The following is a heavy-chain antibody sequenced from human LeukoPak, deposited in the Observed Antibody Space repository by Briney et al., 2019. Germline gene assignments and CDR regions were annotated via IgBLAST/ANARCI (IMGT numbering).Heavy chain of an antibody. CDR1: GFTFSNYS. V-gene: IGHV3-48*04. CDR2: ISRSRSTI. Sequence: GGSLRLSCAASGFTFSNYSMNWVRQAPGKGLEWVSYISRSRSTIYYADSVKGRFTISRDNAKNSLYLQMNSLRAEDTAVYYCAMTNSGSFDYWGQGTLVTVSS. CDR3: AMTNSGSFDY. J-gene: IGHJ4*02. D-gene: IGHD5-12*01.